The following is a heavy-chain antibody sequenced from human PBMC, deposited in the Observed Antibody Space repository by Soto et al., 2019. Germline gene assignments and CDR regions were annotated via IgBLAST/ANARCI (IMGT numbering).Heavy chain of an antibody. CDR3: ARAEMATRADYYYGMDV. D-gene: IGHD5-12*01. CDR1: GGTFSSYA. V-gene: IGHV1-69*13. J-gene: IGHJ6*02. Sequence: SVKVSCKASGGTFSSYAISWVRQVPGQGLEWMGGIIPIFGTANYAQKFQGRVTITADESTSTAYMELSSLRSEDTAVYYCARAEMATRADYYYGMDVWGQGTTVTVSS. CDR2: IIPIFGTA.